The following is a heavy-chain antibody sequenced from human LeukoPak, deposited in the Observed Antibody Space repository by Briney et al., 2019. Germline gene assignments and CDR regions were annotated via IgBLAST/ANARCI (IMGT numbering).Heavy chain of an antibody. CDR3: AKGNSYSHYLDY. V-gene: IGHV4-61*08. CDR2: IYYGGSP. D-gene: IGHD2-21*01. J-gene: IGHJ4*02. CDR1: GGSVSSSDYY. Sequence: SETLSLTCTVSGGSVSSSDYYWGWIRQPPGKGLEWIGYIYYGGSPNNNPSLKSPVTISVDASKNRFSLKLSSVSAADTAMYYCAKGNSYSHYLDYWGRGTLVTVSS.